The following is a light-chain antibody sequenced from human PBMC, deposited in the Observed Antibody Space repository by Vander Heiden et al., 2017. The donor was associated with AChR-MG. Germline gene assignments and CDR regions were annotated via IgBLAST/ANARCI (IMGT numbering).Light chain of an antibody. Sequence: SSELTQDPLVSVALVQPVRITCQGDSLRSYYASWYQQKPGQAPLLVMYGKNRRPSGIPDRFSGSSSGNTASLTVTGAQAEDEADYYCSSRDITNNLLVFGGGTKLTVL. J-gene: IGLJ3*02. V-gene: IGLV3-19*01. CDR2: GKN. CDR3: SSRDITNNLLV. CDR1: SLRSYY.